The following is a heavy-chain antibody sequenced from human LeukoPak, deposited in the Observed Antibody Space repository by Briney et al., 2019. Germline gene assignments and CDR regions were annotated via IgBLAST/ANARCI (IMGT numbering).Heavy chain of an antibody. CDR3: ARDFAAAVG. V-gene: IGHV3-7*01. Sequence: GGSLRLSCAASGFTFSNYWMSWVRQAPGKGLEWVANIRRDGSEAYYVDSVRGRFIVSRDNAKDSVFLQMNSLRAEDTAVYYCARDFAAAVGWGQGTLVTVSS. CDR2: IRRDGSEA. CDR1: GFTFSNYW. J-gene: IGHJ4*02. D-gene: IGHD6-13*01.